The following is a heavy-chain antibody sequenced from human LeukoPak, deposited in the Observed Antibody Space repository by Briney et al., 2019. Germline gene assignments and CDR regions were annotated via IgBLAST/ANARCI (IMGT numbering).Heavy chain of an antibody. Sequence: ASVKVSCKASGYTFTSSDINWVRQATGQGLEWMGWMNPNSGNTAYAQKFQGRATMTRNTSISTAYMELSSLRSEDTAVYYCAKGRSRWGPQYNWFDPWGQGTLVTVSS. CDR2: MNPNSGNT. CDR1: GYTFTSSD. J-gene: IGHJ5*02. D-gene: IGHD3-16*01. V-gene: IGHV1-8*01. CDR3: AKGRSRWGPQYNWFDP.